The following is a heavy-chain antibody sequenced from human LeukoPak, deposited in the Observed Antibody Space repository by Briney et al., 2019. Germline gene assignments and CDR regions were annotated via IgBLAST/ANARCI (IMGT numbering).Heavy chain of an antibody. CDR3: ASGGHKRSSGNSCYPGDY. Sequence: GGSLRLSCAASEFTFSNYWMHWVRQAPGKGLVWVSHINTDGSDTNYADSVKGRFTISRDNAKNTLYLQMNSLRAEDTAVYYCASGGHKRSSGNSCYPGDYWGQGTLVTVSS. D-gene: IGHD2-15*01. V-gene: IGHV3-74*01. CDR1: EFTFSNYW. J-gene: IGHJ4*02. CDR2: INTDGSDT.